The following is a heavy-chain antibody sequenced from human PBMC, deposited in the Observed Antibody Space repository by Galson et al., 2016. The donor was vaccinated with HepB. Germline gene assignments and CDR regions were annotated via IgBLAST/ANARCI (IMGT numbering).Heavy chain of an antibody. D-gene: IGHD3-10*01. V-gene: IGHV3-23*01. CDR3: AKDGSQTAGYMDV. Sequence: SLRLSCAASGFTFTTYGMSWVRQAPGKGLEWVAFISGSGGYTNYADSVKGRFTISRDNSKNTVYLLMNSLRAEDTALYYCAKDGSQTAGYMDVWGTGTTVGVSS. J-gene: IGHJ6*03. CDR1: GFTFTTYG. CDR2: ISGSGGYT.